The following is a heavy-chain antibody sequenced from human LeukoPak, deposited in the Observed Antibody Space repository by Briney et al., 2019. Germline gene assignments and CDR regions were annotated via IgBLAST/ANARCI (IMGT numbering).Heavy chain of an antibody. Sequence: SVKVSCKASGYTFTSNGISWVRQAPGQGLEWMGWISDYNGNTNYAQKLQGRVTMTTDTSTSTAYMELRSLRSDDTAVYYCARDLVRFGEGGHWGQGTLVTVSS. V-gene: IGHV1-18*01. J-gene: IGHJ4*02. CDR2: ISDYNGNT. D-gene: IGHD3-10*01. CDR3: ARDLVRFGEGGH. CDR1: GYTFTSNG.